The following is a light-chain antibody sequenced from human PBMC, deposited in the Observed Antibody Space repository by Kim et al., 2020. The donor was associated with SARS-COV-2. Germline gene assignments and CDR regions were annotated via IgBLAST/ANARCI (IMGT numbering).Light chain of an antibody. CDR2: DAS. Sequence: LSPGERATLSCRASQSVSTSLAWYQQKPGQAPRLLIFDASNRATGIPTRFSGSGSGTDFTLTITSLEPEDFAVYYCQQRTDWPLTFGGGTKVDIK. V-gene: IGKV3-11*01. CDR3: QQRTDWPLT. J-gene: IGKJ4*01. CDR1: QSVSTS.